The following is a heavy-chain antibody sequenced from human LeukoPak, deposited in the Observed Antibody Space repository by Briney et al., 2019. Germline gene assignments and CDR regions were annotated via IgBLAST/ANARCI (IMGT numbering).Heavy chain of an antibody. CDR2: IYTSGST. J-gene: IGHJ6*03. CDR1: GGSISSYY. Sequence: PSETLSLTCTVSGGSISSYYWSWIRQPAGKGLEWIGRIYTSGSTNYNPSLKSRVTMSVDTSKNQFSLKLSSVTAADTAGYYCARAAMARRYYYYYMDVWGKGTTVTVSS. D-gene: IGHD2-2*01. V-gene: IGHV4-4*07. CDR3: ARAAMARRYYYYYMDV.